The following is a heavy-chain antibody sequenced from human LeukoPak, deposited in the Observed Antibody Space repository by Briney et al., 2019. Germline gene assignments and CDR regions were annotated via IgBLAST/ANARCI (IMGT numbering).Heavy chain of an antibody. CDR2: ISAYNGNT. CDR1: GYTFTSYG. D-gene: IGHD2-2*01. Sequence: ASVKVSCKASGYTFTSYGISWVRQAPGQGLEWMGWISAYNGNTNYAQKFQGRVTMTTDTSTSTAYMELRSLRSDDTAVYYCARGFVVVPAAMEFDYWGQGTLVTVSS. CDR3: ARGFVVVPAAMEFDY. J-gene: IGHJ4*02. V-gene: IGHV1-18*01.